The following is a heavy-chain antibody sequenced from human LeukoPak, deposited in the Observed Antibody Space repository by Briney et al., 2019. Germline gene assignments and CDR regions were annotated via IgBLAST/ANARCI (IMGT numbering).Heavy chain of an antibody. CDR1: GFTFDDYA. Sequence: GGSLRLSCAASGFTFDDYAMHWVRQAPGKGLEWVSGISWNSGSIGYADSVKGRFTISRGNAKNSLYLQMNSLRAEDTAVYYRAAGFAVHWDYWGQGTLVTVSS. CDR3: AAGFAVHWDY. J-gene: IGHJ4*02. V-gene: IGHV3-9*01. D-gene: IGHD1-1*01. CDR2: ISWNSGSI.